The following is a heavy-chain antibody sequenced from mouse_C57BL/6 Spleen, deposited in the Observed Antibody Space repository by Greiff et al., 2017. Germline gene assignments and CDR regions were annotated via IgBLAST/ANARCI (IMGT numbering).Heavy chain of an antibody. CDR2: IDPSDSET. D-gene: IGHD4-1*01. Sequence: QVQLQQPGAELVRPGSSVKLSCKASGYTFTSYWMHWVKQRPIQGLEWIGNIDPSDSETHYTQKFKDKATLTVDKSSSTAYMQLSSLTSEDYAVYYCARWEDYFDYWGKGTTLTVSA. CDR1: GYTFTSYW. CDR3: ARWEDYFDY. J-gene: IGHJ2*01. V-gene: IGHV1-52*01.